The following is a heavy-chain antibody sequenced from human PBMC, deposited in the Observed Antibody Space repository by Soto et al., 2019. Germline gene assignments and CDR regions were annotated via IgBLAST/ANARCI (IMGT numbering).Heavy chain of an antibody. CDR3: ARDSRDGYNFYYYYGTVV. Sequence: ASVKVSCKASGYTFANYAMHWVRQAPGQRLEWMGWINTANGNTKYSQRFQGRVTITRDTSARTVYMELSSLRSGDTAVYYCARDSRDGYNFYYYYGTVVWGRGTTVTVSS. CDR1: GYTFANYA. CDR2: INTANGNT. D-gene: IGHD5-12*01. V-gene: IGHV1-3*04. J-gene: IGHJ6*02.